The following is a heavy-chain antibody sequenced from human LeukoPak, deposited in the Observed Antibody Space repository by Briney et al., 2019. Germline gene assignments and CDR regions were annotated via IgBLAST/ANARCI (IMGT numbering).Heavy chain of an antibody. CDR1: GFTFSSYA. Sequence: GGSLRLSCAASGFTFSSYAMSWVRQAPGKGLEWVSAISGSGGSTYYADSVKGRFTISRDNSKNTLYLQMNSLRAEDTAVYYCARDPREGHYPYYYYYMDVWGKGTTVTISS. CDR2: ISGSGGST. V-gene: IGHV3-23*01. CDR3: ARDPREGHYPYYYYYMDV. J-gene: IGHJ6*03. D-gene: IGHD3-10*01.